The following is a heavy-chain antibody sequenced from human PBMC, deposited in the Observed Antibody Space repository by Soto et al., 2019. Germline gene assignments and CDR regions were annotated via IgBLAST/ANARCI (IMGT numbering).Heavy chain of an antibody. CDR3: ARGRMIRDIVVVPAAPSNYYMDV. J-gene: IGHJ6*03. CDR2: MNPNSGNT. D-gene: IGHD2-2*01. CDR1: GYTFTSYD. Sequence: ASVKVSCKASGYTFTSYDINWVRQATGQGLEWMGWMNPNSGNTGYAQKFQGRVTMTRNTSISTAYMELSSLRSEDTAVYYCARGRMIRDIVVVPAAPSNYYMDVWGKGTTVTVSS. V-gene: IGHV1-8*01.